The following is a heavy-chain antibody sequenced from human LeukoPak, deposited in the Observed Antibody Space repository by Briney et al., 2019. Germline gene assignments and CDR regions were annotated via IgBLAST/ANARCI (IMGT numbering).Heavy chain of an antibody. CDR3: ARWHSHGRYFDY. Sequence: SETLSLTCTVSGGSISGYYWNWIRQPPGQGVEWVGYTSDSGGHTDYKPSLKSRVAISVDTSKNQFSLKLTFATAADTAVYYCARWHSHGRYFDYWGQGALVTVSS. CDR2: TSDSGGHT. CDR1: GGSISGYY. V-gene: IGHV4-59*01. D-gene: IGHD2-21*01. J-gene: IGHJ4*02.